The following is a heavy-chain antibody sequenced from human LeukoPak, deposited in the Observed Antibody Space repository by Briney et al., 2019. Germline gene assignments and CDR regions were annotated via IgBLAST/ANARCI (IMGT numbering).Heavy chain of an antibody. CDR2: INHSGTT. V-gene: IGHV4-34*01. Sequence: SETLSLTCAVYGGSFSSHYWSWIRQPPGKWLEWIGEINHSGTTNYNPSLKSRVTISEDTSKNQFSLRLTSVTAADTAVYYCARGSHGIGPDYWGQGALVTVSS. CDR3: ARGSHGIGPDY. J-gene: IGHJ4*02. CDR1: GGSFSSHY. D-gene: IGHD2-15*01.